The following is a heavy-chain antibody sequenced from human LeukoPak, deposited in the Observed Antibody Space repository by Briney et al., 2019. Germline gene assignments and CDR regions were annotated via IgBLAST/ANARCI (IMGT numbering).Heavy chain of an antibody. CDR3: AKESHYYDSSGYFDY. Sequence: GGSLRLSCAASGFTFRSHWMSWVRQAPGKGLEWVSAISGSGGSTYYADSVKGRFTISRDNSKNTLYLQMNSLRAEDTAVYYCAKESHYYDSSGYFDYWGQGTLVTVSS. D-gene: IGHD3-22*01. CDR1: GFTFRSHW. V-gene: IGHV3-23*01. J-gene: IGHJ4*02. CDR2: ISGSGGST.